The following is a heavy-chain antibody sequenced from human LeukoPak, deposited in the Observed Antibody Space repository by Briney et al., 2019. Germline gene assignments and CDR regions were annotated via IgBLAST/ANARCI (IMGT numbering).Heavy chain of an antibody. CDR1: GYTFRNYG. J-gene: IGHJ4*02. D-gene: IGHD3-3*01. V-gene: IGHV1-18*01. CDR3: ARDPSNTSGYQIYFDY. CDR2: ISAYNGDT. Sequence: GASVKVSCKASGYTFRNYGISWVRQAPGQGLEWMGWISAYNGDTHYAQKLQGRVTMTTDTSTSTACMELRSLRSDDTAVYYCARDPSNTSGYQIYFDYWGQGTLVTVSS.